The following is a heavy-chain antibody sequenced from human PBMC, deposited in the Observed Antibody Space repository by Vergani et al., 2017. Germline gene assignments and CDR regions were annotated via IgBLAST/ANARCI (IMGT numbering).Heavy chain of an antibody. Sequence: QVQLQESGPGLVKPSETLSLTCTVSGGSVSSGSYYWSWIRQPPGKGLEWIGYIYYSGSTNYNPSLKSRVTISVDTSKNQFSLKLSSVTAADTAVYYCARERQTTVAGTPYLSYYGMDVWGQGTTVTVSS. CDR2: IYYSGST. CDR1: GGSVSSGSYY. J-gene: IGHJ6*02. CDR3: ARERQTTVAGTPYLSYYGMDV. D-gene: IGHD6-19*01. V-gene: IGHV4-61*01.